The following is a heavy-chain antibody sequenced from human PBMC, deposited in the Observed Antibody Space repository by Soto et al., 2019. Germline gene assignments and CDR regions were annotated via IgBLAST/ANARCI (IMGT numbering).Heavy chain of an antibody. CDR2: IIPIFGTA. D-gene: IGHD4-17*01. Sequence: SVKVSCKASGGTFSSYAISWVRQAPGQGLEWMGGIIPIFGTANYAQKFQGRVTITADESTSTAYMELSSLRSEDTAVYYCARLGVDYGDYYYGMDVWGQGTRVTVSS. J-gene: IGHJ6*02. CDR3: ARLGVDYGDYYYGMDV. V-gene: IGHV1-69*13. CDR1: GGTFSSYA.